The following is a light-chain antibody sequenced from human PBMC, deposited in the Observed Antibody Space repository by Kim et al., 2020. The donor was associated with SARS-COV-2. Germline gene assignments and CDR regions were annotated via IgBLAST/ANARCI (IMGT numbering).Light chain of an antibody. V-gene: IGLV3-1*01. CDR3: QAWDSNTRNYD. CDR2: QDN. J-gene: IGLJ1*01. Sequence: SYELTQPPSVSVSPGQTASITCSGYKLGDKYVSWYQQKPGQSPVVVIYQDNQRPSGIPERFSGSNSGNTATLTISGTQAMDEAVYCYQAWDSNTRNYDIGAGPKVTV. CDR1: KLGDKY.